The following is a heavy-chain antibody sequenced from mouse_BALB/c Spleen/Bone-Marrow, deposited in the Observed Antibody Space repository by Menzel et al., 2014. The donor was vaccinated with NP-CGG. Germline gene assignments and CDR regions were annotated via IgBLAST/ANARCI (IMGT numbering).Heavy chain of an antibody. D-gene: IGHD2-14*01. CDR2: IDPANGNT. J-gene: IGHJ3*01. CDR3: ASGYRWFAC. Sequence: EVQLQQSGAELVKPGASVMLSCTASDFNIKDTYMHWVKQRPEQGLEWIGRIDPANGNTKYDPKFQGKATITADTSSNTACLQLSRLTSEDTAVYYCASGYRWFACWGQGTLVTGTA. CDR1: DFNIKDTY. V-gene: IGHV14-3*02.